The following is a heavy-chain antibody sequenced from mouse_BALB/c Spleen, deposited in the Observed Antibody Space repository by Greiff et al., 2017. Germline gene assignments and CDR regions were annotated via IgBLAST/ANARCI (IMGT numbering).Heavy chain of an antibody. CDR1: GYTFTSYY. V-gene: IGHV1S56*01. CDR2: IYPGNVNT. D-gene: IGHD2-12*01. J-gene: IGHJ4*01. Sequence: QVQLQQSGPELVKPGASVRISCKASGYTFTSYYIHWVKQRPGQGLEWIGWIYPGNVNTKYNEKFKGKATLTADKSSSTAYMQLSSLTSEDSAVYFCARDSYYDYAMDYWGQGTSVTVSS. CDR3: ARDSYYDYAMDY.